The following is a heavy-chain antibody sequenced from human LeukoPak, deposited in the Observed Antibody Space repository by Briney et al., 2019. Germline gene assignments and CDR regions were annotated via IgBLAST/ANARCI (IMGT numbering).Heavy chain of an antibody. V-gene: IGHV3-11*01. CDR3: AGAAGTESYYYYGMDV. Sequence: GGPLRLSCAASGLSFSDYYMSWIRQAPGKGLEWVSYISSSGSTIYYADSVKGRFTISRDNAKNSLYLQMNSLRAEDTAVYYCAGAAGTESYYYYGMDVWGQGTTVTVSS. CDR2: ISSSGSTI. J-gene: IGHJ6*02. D-gene: IGHD6-13*01. CDR1: GLSFSDYY.